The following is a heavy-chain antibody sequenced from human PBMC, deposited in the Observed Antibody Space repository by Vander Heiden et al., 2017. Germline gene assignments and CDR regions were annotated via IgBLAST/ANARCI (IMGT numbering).Heavy chain of an antibody. V-gene: IGHV3-9*01. CDR3: AKAAVYAIGPYYFDY. CDR1: GFTFDDYA. CDR2: ISWNSGSI. D-gene: IGHD2-8*01. Sequence: EVQLVESGGGLVQPGRSLRLSCAASGFTFDDYAMHWVRQAAGKGLEWVSGISWNSGSIGYADSVKGRFTISRDNAKNSLYLQMNSLRAEDTALYYCAKAAVYAIGPYYFDYWGQGTLVTVSS. J-gene: IGHJ4*02.